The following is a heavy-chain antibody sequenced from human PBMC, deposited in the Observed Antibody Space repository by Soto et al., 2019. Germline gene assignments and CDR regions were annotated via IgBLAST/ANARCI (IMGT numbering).Heavy chain of an antibody. D-gene: IGHD3-3*01. CDR1: GGTFSSYT. CDR2: IIPILGIA. V-gene: IGHV1-69*02. CDR3: ARALRFLEWTHDAFDI. J-gene: IGHJ3*02. Sequence: SVKVSCKASGGTFSSYTISWVRQAPGQGLEWMGRIIPILGIANYAQKFQGRVTITADKSTSTAYMELSSLRSEDTAVYYCARALRFLEWTHDAFDIWGQGTMVTVSS.